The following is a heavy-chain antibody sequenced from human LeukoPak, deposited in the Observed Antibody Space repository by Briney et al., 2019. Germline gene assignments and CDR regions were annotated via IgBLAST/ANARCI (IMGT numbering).Heavy chain of an antibody. D-gene: IGHD3-22*01. CDR3: ARVVFGGSGYSDDAFDI. Sequence: ASVKVSCKASGYTFTGYYMHWVRQAPGQGLEWMGRINPNSGGTNYAQKFQGRVTMTRDTSISTAYMELSRLRSDDTAVYYCARVVFGGSGYSDDAFDIRGQGTMVTVSS. V-gene: IGHV1-2*06. CDR1: GYTFTGYY. CDR2: INPNSGGT. J-gene: IGHJ3*02.